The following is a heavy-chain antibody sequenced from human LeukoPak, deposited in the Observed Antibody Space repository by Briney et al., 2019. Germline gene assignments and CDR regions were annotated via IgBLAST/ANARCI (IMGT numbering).Heavy chain of an antibody. Sequence: GGSLRLSCAASGFTVSSNYMSWVRQAPGKGLEWVSVIYSGGSTYYADSVKGRFTISRDNSKNTLYLQMNSLRAEDTAVYYCARAPRAGYYDSSGYRKHDAFDIWGQGTMVTVSS. CDR1: GFTVSSNY. V-gene: IGHV3-53*01. J-gene: IGHJ3*02. CDR3: ARAPRAGYYDSSGYRKHDAFDI. CDR2: IYSGGST. D-gene: IGHD3-22*01.